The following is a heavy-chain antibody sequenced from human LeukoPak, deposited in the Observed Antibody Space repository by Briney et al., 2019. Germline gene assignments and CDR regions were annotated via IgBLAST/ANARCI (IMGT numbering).Heavy chain of an antibody. V-gene: IGHV1-2*06. J-gene: IGHJ4*02. Sequence: ASVKVSCKASGHTFTGYYMHWVRQAPGQGLEWMGRINHNSGGTNYAQKFQGRVTKSRDTSISTAYMELSRLRSDDTAVYYCARGQLSSTIDYWGQGTLVTVSS. D-gene: IGHD3-16*02. CDR3: ARGQLSSTIDY. CDR2: INHNSGGT. CDR1: GHTFTGYY.